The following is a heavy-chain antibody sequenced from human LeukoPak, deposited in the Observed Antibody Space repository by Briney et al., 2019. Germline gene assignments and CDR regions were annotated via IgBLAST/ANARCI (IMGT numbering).Heavy chain of an antibody. Sequence: PSETLSLTCAVYGGSFSGYYWSWIRQPPGKGLEWIGEINHSGSTNYNPSLKSRVTISVDTSKNQFSLKLSSVTAADTAVYYCARQLHRRYCSGGSCYSRWFDPWGQGTLVTVSS. J-gene: IGHJ5*02. CDR1: GGSFSGYY. V-gene: IGHV4-34*01. CDR3: ARQLHRRYCSGGSCYSRWFDP. D-gene: IGHD2-15*01. CDR2: INHSGST.